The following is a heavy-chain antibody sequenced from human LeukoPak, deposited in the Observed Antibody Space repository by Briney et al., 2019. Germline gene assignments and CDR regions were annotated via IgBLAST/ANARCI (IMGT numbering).Heavy chain of an antibody. CDR3: ARDLGGASGTYWGIDY. J-gene: IGHJ4*02. Sequence: ASVKVSFKASGYTFTAYYIHWVRQAPGQGLEWMAWINPKRGATNFVQKFHGRVTMTRDTSITTAYMELSSLRSDDTAVYYCARDLGGASGTYWGIDYWGQGTLVTVSS. V-gene: IGHV1-2*02. D-gene: IGHD1-26*01. CDR2: INPKRGAT. CDR1: GYTFTAYY.